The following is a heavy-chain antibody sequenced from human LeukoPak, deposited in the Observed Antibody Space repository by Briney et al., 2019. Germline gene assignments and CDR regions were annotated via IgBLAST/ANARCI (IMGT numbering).Heavy chain of an antibody. Sequence: SETLSLTCTVSGVSITRYYWSWIRQPPGKGLEWIGYIYYSGSTNYNPSLKSRVTISVDTSKNQFSLKLRSVTAADTAVYYCASSVKAFYAFDIWGQGTMVTVSS. D-gene: IGHD2/OR15-2a*01. J-gene: IGHJ3*02. V-gene: IGHV4-59*01. CDR3: ASSVKAFYAFDI. CDR1: GVSITRYY. CDR2: IYYSGST.